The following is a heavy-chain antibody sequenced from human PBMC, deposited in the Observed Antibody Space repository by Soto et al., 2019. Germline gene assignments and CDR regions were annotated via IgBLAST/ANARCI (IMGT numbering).Heavy chain of an antibody. CDR2: ISAYNGNT. CDR1: GYTFTSYG. J-gene: IGHJ6*02. Sequence: GASVEVSCKASGYTFTSYGISWVRQAPGQGLEGMGWISAYNGNTNYAQKLQGRVTMTTDTSTSTAYMELRSLRSDDTAVYYCARVGYSSGWYIENYCGMDVWGQGPTITVSS. D-gene: IGHD6-19*01. CDR3: ARVGYSSGWYIENYCGMDV. V-gene: IGHV1-18*01.